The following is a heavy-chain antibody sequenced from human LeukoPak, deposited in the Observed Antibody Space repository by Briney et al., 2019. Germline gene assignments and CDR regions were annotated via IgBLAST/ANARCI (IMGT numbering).Heavy chain of an antibody. CDR2: ISSKAYGGTT. CDR1: GFTFGDYA. Sequence: GGSLRLSCTASGFTFGDYAMSWVRQAPGKGLQWVGLISSKAYGGTTEYATSVQGTFTFSRDEYKSIAYLQMNSLKTEDTAVYYCSNWSYGGPHMNFWGQGTLVTVSS. V-gene: IGHV3-49*04. D-gene: IGHD1-7*01. CDR3: SNWSYGGPHMNF. J-gene: IGHJ4*02.